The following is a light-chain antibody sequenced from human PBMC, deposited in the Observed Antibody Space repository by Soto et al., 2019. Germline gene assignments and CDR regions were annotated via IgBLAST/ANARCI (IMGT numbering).Light chain of an antibody. V-gene: IGLV1-40*01. J-gene: IGLJ2*01. CDR1: SSNIGSYYD. Sequence: QSVLTQPPSVSGAPGQRVTVPCTGSSSNIGSYYDVHWYQQLPGTVPKLLIYGDNNRPSGVPDRFSGSKSGTSASLAITGLQSEDEADYYCQSYDSSLSHVVFGGGTQLTVL. CDR2: GDN. CDR3: QSYDSSLSHVV.